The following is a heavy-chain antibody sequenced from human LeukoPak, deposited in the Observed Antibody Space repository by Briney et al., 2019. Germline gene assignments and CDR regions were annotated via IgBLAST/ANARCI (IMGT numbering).Heavy chain of an antibody. D-gene: IGHD2/OR15-2a*01. CDR1: GFTFSIYW. CDR2: IKQDGSER. Sequence: GGSLRLSCAACGFTFSIYWMTWVRQAPGKGLEWVANIKQDGSERYHVDSVKGRFTISRDNAENSLYLQMNSLRAEDTAVYYCARDLFAVVKVYWGQGTLVTVSS. CDR3: ARDLFAVVKVY. V-gene: IGHV3-7*04. J-gene: IGHJ4*02.